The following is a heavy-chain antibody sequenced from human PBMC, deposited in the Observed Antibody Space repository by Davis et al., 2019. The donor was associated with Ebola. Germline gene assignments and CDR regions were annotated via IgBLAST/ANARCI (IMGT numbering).Heavy chain of an antibody. Sequence: ASVKVSCKASGYTFTSYDINWVRQATGQGLEWMGWMNPNSGNTGYAQKFQGRVTMTRNTSISTAYMELSSLRSEDTAVYYCARGPPMTPPHYYYYGMDVWGQGTTVTVSS. CDR2: MNPNSGNT. D-gene: IGHD2-15*01. V-gene: IGHV1-8*01. CDR1: GYTFTSYD. J-gene: IGHJ6*02. CDR3: ARGPPMTPPHYYYYGMDV.